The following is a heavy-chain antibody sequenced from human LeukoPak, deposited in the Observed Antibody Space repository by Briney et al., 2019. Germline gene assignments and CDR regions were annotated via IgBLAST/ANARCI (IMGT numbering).Heavy chain of an antibody. CDR1: GFTFSSYA. D-gene: IGHD3-10*01. J-gene: IGHJ4*02. Sequence: GGSLRLSCAASGFTFSSYAMSWVRQAPGKGLEWVSAISGSGGSTYYADSVKGRSTISRDNSKNTLYLQMNSLRAEDTAVYYCAKNRLYGSGSYYDYWGQGTLVTVSS. CDR3: AKNRLYGSGSYYDY. V-gene: IGHV3-23*01. CDR2: ISGSGGST.